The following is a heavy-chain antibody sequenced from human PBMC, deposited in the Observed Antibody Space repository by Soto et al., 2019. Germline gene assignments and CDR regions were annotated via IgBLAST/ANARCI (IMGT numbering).Heavy chain of an antibody. CDR1: GYTFTGYY. V-gene: IGHV1-2*04. Sequence: ASVKVSCKASGYTFTGYYMHWVRQAPGQGLEWMGWINPNSGGTNYAQKFQGWVTMTRDTSIRTAYMELSRLRSDDTAVYYCARDGRESTKDIVVVPAAPRFWFDPWGQGTLVTVSS. D-gene: IGHD2-2*01. CDR2: INPNSGGT. J-gene: IGHJ5*02. CDR3: ARDGRESTKDIVVVPAAPRFWFDP.